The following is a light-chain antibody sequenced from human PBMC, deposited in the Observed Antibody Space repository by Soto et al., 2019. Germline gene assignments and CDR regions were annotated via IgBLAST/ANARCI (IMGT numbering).Light chain of an antibody. CDR3: CSYAGSFIFV. CDR1: SSDIGNYNY. Sequence: QSVLTQPRSVSGSPGQSVTISCTGTSSDIGNYNYVSWYQQYPGKAPKLIIYDVSKRPSGIPDRFFGSKFGNTAPLTISGLQAEDEADYYCCSYAGSFIFVFGTGTKVTVL. J-gene: IGLJ1*01. V-gene: IGLV2-11*01. CDR2: DVS.